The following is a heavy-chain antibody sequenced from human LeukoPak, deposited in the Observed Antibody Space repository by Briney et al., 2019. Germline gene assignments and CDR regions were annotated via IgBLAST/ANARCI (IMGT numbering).Heavy chain of an antibody. CDR2: ISGSGSRT. V-gene: IGHV3-23*01. CDR1: GFDFSSFT. J-gene: IGHJ4*02. D-gene: IGHD1-14*01. CDR3: ARTQTGALFDS. Sequence: GRSLRLSCAASGFDFSSFTMTWVRHSPRKGLQWVSGISGSGSRTYYADSVKGRFTISRDNSKNTLYLQMDSLRAEDTALYYCARTQTGALFDSWGQGTLITVSS.